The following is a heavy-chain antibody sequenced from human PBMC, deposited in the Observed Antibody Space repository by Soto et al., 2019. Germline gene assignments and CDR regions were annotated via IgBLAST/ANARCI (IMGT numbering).Heavy chain of an antibody. J-gene: IGHJ4*02. CDR3: ARHDSNGDFDF. D-gene: IGHD2-8*01. Sequence: GASVKVSCKASGYIFTGYYMHWVRQAPGQGLEWMGWINPNSGDTNYTQKFQGWVTISVDKSINTAYLEWGRLKASDTAMYYCARHDSNGDFDFWGQGTQVTVSS. CDR2: INPNSGDT. V-gene: IGHV1-2*04. CDR1: GYIFTGYY.